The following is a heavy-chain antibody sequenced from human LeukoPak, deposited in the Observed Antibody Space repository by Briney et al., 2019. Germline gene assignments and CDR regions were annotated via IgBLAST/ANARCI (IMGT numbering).Heavy chain of an antibody. V-gene: IGHV5-51*01. CDR2: IYPGDSDT. CDR3: SRLLAPYSINEAFDI. CDR1: GYSFTSYW. J-gene: IGHJ3*02. Sequence: GESLKISCKGSGYSFTSYWIGWVRQMPGKGLEWMGIIYPGDSDTRYSPSFQRQVTISADKSISTAYLQWSSLKASDITMYYCSRLLAPYSINEAFDIWGQGTMVTVSS. D-gene: IGHD5/OR15-5a*01.